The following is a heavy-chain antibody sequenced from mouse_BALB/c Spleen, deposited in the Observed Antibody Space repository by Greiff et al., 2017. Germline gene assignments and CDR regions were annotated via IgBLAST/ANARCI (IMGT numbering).Heavy chain of an antibody. D-gene: IGHD2-14*01. CDR1: GISITTGNYR. CDR2: IYYSGTI. Sequence: EVKVEESGPGLVKPSQTVSLTCTVTGISITTGNYRWSWIRQFPGNKLEWIGYIYYSGTITYNPSLTSRTTITRDTSKNQFFLEMNSLTAEDTATYYCARDRDYRYRDYAMDYWGQGTSVTVSA. J-gene: IGHJ4*01. CDR3: ARDRDYRYRDYAMDY. V-gene: IGHV3-5*02.